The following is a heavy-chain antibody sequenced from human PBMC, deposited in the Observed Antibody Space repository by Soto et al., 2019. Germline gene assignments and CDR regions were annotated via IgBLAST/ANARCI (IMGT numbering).Heavy chain of an antibody. CDR1: GYTFTTYG. V-gene: IGHV1-18*01. CDR3: TRGWFGELVYYFDY. Sequence: QVQLVQSGAEVKKPGASVKVSCKTSGYTFTTYGIIWVRQAPGQGLEWMGWISPYNGNTKYAQKLQGRVTMTADTSTSTAYMDLRSLTSDDTSIYYGTRGWFGELVYYFDYWGQRTLVTVSS. CDR2: ISPYNGNT. J-gene: IGHJ4*02. D-gene: IGHD3-10*01.